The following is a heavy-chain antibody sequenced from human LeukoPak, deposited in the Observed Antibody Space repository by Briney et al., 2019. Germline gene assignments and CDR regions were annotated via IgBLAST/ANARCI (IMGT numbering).Heavy chain of an antibody. Sequence: SETLSLTCAVSGSSISSGYYWGWVRQAPGKGLEWIGSIYHTGSTDYNPSLKSRLTISVDMSKNQFSLNLRSVTAADTAVYYCARDKDDYVWGTYRWWGQGMLVTVSS. J-gene: IGHJ4*02. CDR1: GSSISSGYY. V-gene: IGHV4-38-2*01. D-gene: IGHD3-16*02. CDR3: ARDKDDYVWGTYRW. CDR2: IYHTGST.